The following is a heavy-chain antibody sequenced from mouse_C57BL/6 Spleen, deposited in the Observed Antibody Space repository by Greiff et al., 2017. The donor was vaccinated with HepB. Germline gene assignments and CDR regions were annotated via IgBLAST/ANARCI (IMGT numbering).Heavy chain of an antibody. V-gene: IGHV5-6*01. CDR1: GFTFSSYG. J-gene: IGHJ3*01. Sequence: EVQRVESGGDLVKPGGSLKLSCAASGFTFSSYGMSWVRQTPDKRLEWVATISSGGSYTYYPDSVKGRFTISRDNAKNTLYLQMSSLKSEDTAMYYCARHNWTWFAYWGQGTLVTVSA. CDR2: ISSGGSYT. D-gene: IGHD4-1*01. CDR3: ARHNWTWFAY.